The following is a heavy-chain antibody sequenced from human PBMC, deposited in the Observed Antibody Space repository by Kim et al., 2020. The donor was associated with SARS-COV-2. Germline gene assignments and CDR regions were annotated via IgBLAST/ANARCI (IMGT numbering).Heavy chain of an antibody. D-gene: IGHD6-6*01. Sequence: GGSLRLSCAASGFTFSSYAMHWVRQAPGKGLEWVAVISYDGSNKYYADSVKGRLTISRDNSKNTLYLQMNSLRAEDTAVYYCARVKYSSSSAPFDYWGQGTLVTVSS. CDR3: ARVKYSSSSAPFDY. J-gene: IGHJ4*02. CDR2: ISYDGSNK. V-gene: IGHV3-30-3*01. CDR1: GFTFSSYA.